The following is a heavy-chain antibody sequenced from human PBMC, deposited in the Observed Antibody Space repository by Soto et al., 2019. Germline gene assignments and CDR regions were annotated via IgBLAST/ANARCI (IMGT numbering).Heavy chain of an antibody. D-gene: IGHD6-13*01. Sequence: QITLKESGPTLVKPTQTLTLTCTFSGFSLSTSGVGVGWIRQPPGKALEWLALIYWDDDKRYSPSLKSRLTTXKXTXXNQVVLTMTTMDPVDTATYYCAHRLRAATGLDFDYWGQGTLVTVSS. V-gene: IGHV2-5*02. CDR2: IYWDDDK. J-gene: IGHJ4*02. CDR1: GFSLSTSGVG. CDR3: AHRLRAATGLDFDY.